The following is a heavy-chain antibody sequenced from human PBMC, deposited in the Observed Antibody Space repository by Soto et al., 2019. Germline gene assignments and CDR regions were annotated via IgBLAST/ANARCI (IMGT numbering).Heavy chain of an antibody. CDR1: GYRFSSYW. J-gene: IGHJ4*02. CDR3: ARHPPYKVDNHGYYFDY. D-gene: IGHD3-10*01. Sequence: GESLKISCKGSGYRFSSYWIGWVRQRPGKGLEWMGIIYPDDSDTRYSPSFQGQVTISVDDSLSTAYLQWSSLKASDTAMYYCARHPPYKVDNHGYYFDYWGQGTLVTVSP. V-gene: IGHV5-51*01. CDR2: IYPDDSDT.